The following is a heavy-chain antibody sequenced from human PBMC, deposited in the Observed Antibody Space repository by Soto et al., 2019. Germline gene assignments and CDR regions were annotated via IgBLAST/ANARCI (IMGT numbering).Heavy chain of an antibody. CDR1: GFTFSSYA. J-gene: IGHJ6*02. CDR2: ISGSGGST. V-gene: IGHV3-23*01. Sequence: GGSLRLSCAASGFTFSSYAMSWVRQAPGKGLEWVSAISGSGGSTYYADSVKGRFTISRDNSKNTLYLQMNSLRAEDTAVYYCAKLRSPYYYYGMDVWGQGTTVTSP. CDR3: AKLRSPYYYYGMDV. D-gene: IGHD4-17*01.